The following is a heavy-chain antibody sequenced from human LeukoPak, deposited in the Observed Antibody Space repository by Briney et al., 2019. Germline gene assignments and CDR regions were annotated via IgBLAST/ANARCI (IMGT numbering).Heavy chain of an antibody. Sequence: ASVKVSCKASGYTFTSYYMHWVRQAPGQGLEWMGIINPSGGSTSYAQKFQGRVTMTRDMSTSTVYMELSSLRSEDTAVYYCASSAAGHYYYYYYMDVWGKGTTVTVSS. CDR1: GYTFTSYY. CDR2: INPSGGST. V-gene: IGHV1-46*01. D-gene: IGHD6-13*01. CDR3: ASSAAGHYYYYYYMDV. J-gene: IGHJ6*03.